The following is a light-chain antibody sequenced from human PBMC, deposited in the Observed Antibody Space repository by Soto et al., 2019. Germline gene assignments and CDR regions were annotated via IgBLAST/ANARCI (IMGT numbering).Light chain of an antibody. CDR1: RDISNS. J-gene: IGKJ1*01. CDR2: GAS. V-gene: IGKV1-12*01. Sequence: DIQMTQSPSSVSASLGDRLTITCRASRDISNSLAWYQQTPGKAPKLLLRGASSLHRGVPSRFSGSGAGTEFTLTISSLQSEDFATYYCQQTSACPRTFGQGTKVDVK. CDR3: QQTSACPRT.